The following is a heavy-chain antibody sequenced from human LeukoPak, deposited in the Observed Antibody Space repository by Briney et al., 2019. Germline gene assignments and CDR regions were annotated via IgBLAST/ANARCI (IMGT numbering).Heavy chain of an antibody. CDR1: GFTFSSYA. J-gene: IGHJ4*02. Sequence: HTGGSLRLSCAASGFTFSSYAMSWVRQAPGKGLERVSGISGSGSSTNYADSVKGRFTISRDNSKKTLYLQMNSLRAEDTAIYYCAKAQRPPILYYFDYWGQGTLVTVSS. D-gene: IGHD6-25*01. V-gene: IGHV3-23*01. CDR2: ISGSGSST. CDR3: AKAQRPPILYYFDY.